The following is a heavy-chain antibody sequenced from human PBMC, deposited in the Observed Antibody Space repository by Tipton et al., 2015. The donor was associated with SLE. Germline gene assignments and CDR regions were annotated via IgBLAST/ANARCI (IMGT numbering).Heavy chain of an antibody. V-gene: IGHV4-39*07. CDR1: DGSIRSTNYY. Sequence: LRLSCTVSDGSIRSTNYYWGCIRQSPGKGLEWIGSVYDSGITYYSPSLKSRVTISVDTSNNQFSLELSSVTAADTAVYYCALSMTAASGPFDYWGQGILVTVS. D-gene: IGHD6-13*01. J-gene: IGHJ4*02. CDR2: VYDSGIT. CDR3: ALSMTAASGPFDY.